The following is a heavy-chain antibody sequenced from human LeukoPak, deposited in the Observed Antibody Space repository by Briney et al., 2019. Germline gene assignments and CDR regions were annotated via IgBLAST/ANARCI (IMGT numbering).Heavy chain of an antibody. D-gene: IGHD4-11*01. V-gene: IGHV4-59*01. CDR2: VSDTGST. Sequence: SETLSLTCTVSGGSISSYYWSWIRQPPGKGLEWIGYVSDTGSTNYRSSLKSRVTISVDTSKNQFSLNLTSVTAADTAVYYCARTTTTFDDWGHGTLVIVSS. CDR1: GGSISSYY. CDR3: ARTTTTFDD. J-gene: IGHJ4*01.